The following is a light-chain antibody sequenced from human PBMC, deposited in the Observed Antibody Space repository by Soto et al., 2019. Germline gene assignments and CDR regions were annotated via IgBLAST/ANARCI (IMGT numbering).Light chain of an antibody. CDR2: KAS. V-gene: IGKV1-5*03. Sequence: DIQMTQSPSTLSASVGDRVTITCRASQSISSWLAWYQQKPGKAPKILIYKASTLERGVPSRFSCSESGTEFTLTITSLQPDDFATYYCQQYNSYPLTFGGGTKVEIK. J-gene: IGKJ4*01. CDR1: QSISSW. CDR3: QQYNSYPLT.